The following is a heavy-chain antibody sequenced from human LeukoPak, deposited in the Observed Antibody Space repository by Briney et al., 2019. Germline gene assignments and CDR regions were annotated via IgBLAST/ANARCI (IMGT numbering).Heavy chain of an antibody. J-gene: IGHJ3*01. D-gene: IGHD1-1*01. CDR3: ARGGPLEWAPDAFDL. V-gene: IGHV1-69*05. CDR2: IIPIFGTA. CDR1: GGTFSSYA. Sequence: GASVKVSCKASGGTFSSYAISWVRQAPGQGLEWMGGIIPIFGTANYAQKFQDRVTMTRDTSIRTAYMVLIRLKSDDTAVFYCARGGPLEWAPDAFDLWGQGTMVTVSS.